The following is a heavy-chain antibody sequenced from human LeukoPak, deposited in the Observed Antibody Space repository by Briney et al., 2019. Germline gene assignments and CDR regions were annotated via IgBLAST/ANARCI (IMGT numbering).Heavy chain of an antibody. V-gene: IGHV1-69*13. J-gene: IGHJ4*02. D-gene: IGHD5-24*01. CDR3: ASFAGYNDFDY. Sequence: SVKVSCKASVGTFGSYAISWVRQAPGQGLEWMGGIIPIFGTANYAQKFQGRVTITADESTSTAYMELSSLRSEDTAVYYCASFAGYNDFDYWGQGTLVTVSS. CDR2: IIPIFGTA. CDR1: VGTFGSYA.